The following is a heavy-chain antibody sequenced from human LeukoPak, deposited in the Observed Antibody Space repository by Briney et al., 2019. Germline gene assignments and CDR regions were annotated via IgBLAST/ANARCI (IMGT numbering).Heavy chain of an antibody. CDR1: GFTFDDYA. CDR3: AKDLRRYPDWGAVAGTEGFMY. J-gene: IGHJ4*02. V-gene: IGHV3-9*01. CDR2: ISWNSGSI. Sequence: GGSLRLSCAASGFTFDDYAMHWVRQAPGKGLEWVSGISWNSGSIGYADSVKGRFTISRDNAKNSLYLQMNSLRAEDTAVYYCAKDLRRYPDWGAVAGTEGFMYWGQGTLVTVSS. D-gene: IGHD6-19*01.